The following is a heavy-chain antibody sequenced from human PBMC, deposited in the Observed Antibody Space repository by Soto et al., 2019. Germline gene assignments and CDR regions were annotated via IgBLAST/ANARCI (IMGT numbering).Heavy chain of an antibody. V-gene: IGHV4-59*01. J-gene: IGHJ4*02. CDR2: IYYSGST. D-gene: IGHD3-10*01. Sequence: SETLSLTCAVYGGSFSGYYWSWIRQPPGKGLEWIGYIYYSGSTNYNPSLKSRVTISVDTSKNQFSLKLSSVTAADTAVYYCASGSLNSGTVDYWGQGTLVTVSS. CDR3: ASGSLNSGTVDY. CDR1: GGSFSGYY.